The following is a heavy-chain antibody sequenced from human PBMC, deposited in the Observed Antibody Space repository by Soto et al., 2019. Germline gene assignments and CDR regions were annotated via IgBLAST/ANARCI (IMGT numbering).Heavy chain of an antibody. J-gene: IGHJ4*02. D-gene: IGHD3-10*01. CDR2: MYHGGRT. Sequence: CTVSGDSVTNYFWSWMRQPPGKGLEWIGHMYHGGRTRYSLPLRTRLTMSIDTSANLFSMKLTSVTAADTAIYYCGRGFYGSGGPDVWGQGTLVTVSS. V-gene: IGHV4-4*08. CDR3: GRGFYGSGGPDV. CDR1: GDSVTNYF.